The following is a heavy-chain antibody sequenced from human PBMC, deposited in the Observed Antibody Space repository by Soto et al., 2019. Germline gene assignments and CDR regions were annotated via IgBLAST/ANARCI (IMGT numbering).Heavy chain of an antibody. CDR1: GGSVSSGSYY. D-gene: IGHD3-10*01. Sequence: ETLSLTCTVSGGSVSSGSYYWSWIRQPPGKGLEWIGYIYYSGSTNYNPSLKSRVTISVDTSKNQFSLKLSSVTAADTAVYYCARDRQVTMVRGVIIGPDYYYGMDVWGQGTKVTVSS. CDR2: IYYSGST. CDR3: ARDRQVTMVRGVIIGPDYYYGMDV. J-gene: IGHJ6*02. V-gene: IGHV4-61*01.